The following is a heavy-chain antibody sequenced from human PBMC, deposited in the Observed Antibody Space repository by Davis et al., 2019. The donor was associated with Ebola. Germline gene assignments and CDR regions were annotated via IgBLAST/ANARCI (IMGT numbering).Heavy chain of an antibody. Sequence: GGSLRLSCAASGFTFSSYDMHWVRQATGKGLEWVSAIGTAGDTYYPGSVKGRFTISRENAKNSLYLQMNSLIAEDTAVYYCARVLRAYNRYYGMDVWGQGTTVTVSS. V-gene: IGHV3-13*01. J-gene: IGHJ6*02. CDR3: ARVLRAYNRYYGMDV. CDR2: IGTAGDT. D-gene: IGHD1-14*01. CDR1: GFTFSSYD.